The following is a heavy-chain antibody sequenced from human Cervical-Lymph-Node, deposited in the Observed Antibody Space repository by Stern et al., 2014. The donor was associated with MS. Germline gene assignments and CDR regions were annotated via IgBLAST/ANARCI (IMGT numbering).Heavy chain of an antibody. Sequence: EVHLVESGAEVKKPGESLKISCKGSGYSFTSYWIGWVRQMPGKGLEWMGIIYPGDSDTRYSPSFQGQVTISADKSISTAYLQWSSLKASDTAMYYCATSSHPPCYHGGCFDYWGQGTLVTVSS. V-gene: IGHV5-51*01. D-gene: IGHD3-16*01. CDR2: IYPGDSDT. J-gene: IGHJ4*02. CDR3: ATSSHPPCYHGGCFDY. CDR1: GYSFTSYW.